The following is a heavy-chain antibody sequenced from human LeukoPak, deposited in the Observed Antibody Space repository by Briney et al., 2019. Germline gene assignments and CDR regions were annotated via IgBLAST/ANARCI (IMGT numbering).Heavy chain of an antibody. CDR3: ARGKSIDY. Sequence: SETLSLTCAVYGGSFSGYYWSWIRQPPGKGLEWIGEINHSGSTNYNPSLTSRVTISVDTSKNQFSLKLSSVTAADTAVYYCARGKSIDYWGQGTLVTVSS. CDR1: GGSFSGYY. J-gene: IGHJ4*02. V-gene: IGHV4-34*01. CDR2: INHSGST. D-gene: IGHD2/OR15-2a*01.